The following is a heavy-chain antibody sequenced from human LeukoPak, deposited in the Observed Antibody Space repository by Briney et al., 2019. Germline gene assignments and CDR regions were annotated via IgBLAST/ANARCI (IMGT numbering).Heavy chain of an antibody. CDR3: VRDTDSYSSSWYPYYFDY. Sequence: GSLRLSCAASGFTFSSYSMNWVRQAPGKGLEWVSSISSSSSYIYYADSVKGRFTISRDNAKNSLYLQMNSLRAEDTAVYYCVRDTDSYSSSWYPYYFDYWGQGTLVTVSS. J-gene: IGHJ4*02. V-gene: IGHV3-21*01. D-gene: IGHD6-13*01. CDR2: ISSSSSYI. CDR1: GFTFSSYS.